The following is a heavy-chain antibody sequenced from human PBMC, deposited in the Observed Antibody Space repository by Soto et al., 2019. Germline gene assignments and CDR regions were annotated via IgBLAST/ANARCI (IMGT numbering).Heavy chain of an antibody. D-gene: IGHD3-10*01. J-gene: IGHJ5*01. CDR2: INTDGSST. V-gene: IGHV3-74*01. CDR1: GFYFSGDW. Sequence: EVQLVESGGGSVLPGGSLRLAGAASGFYFSGDWMHWVGQVPGGGLEWVSRINTDGSSTLYADYVKGRFTISRDNAKSTLYLQLSSLRADDTAVYYCVRAAARGDSWGQGTLVSVSS. CDR3: VRAAARGDS.